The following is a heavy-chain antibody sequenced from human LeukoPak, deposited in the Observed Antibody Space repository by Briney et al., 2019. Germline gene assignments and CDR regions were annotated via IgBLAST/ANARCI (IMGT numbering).Heavy chain of an antibody. J-gene: IGHJ4*02. CDR1: GFTFSQDW. D-gene: IGHD1-1*01. V-gene: IGHV3-15*01. Sequence: GGSLRLSCAGSGFTFSQDWMSWVRQVPGKGLEWLGLIKNKIDGGTTDYAVTVKGRFTISRDDSKNTLYLQMNSLKTGDTAVYYCSKYNPYDALDYWGQGNLVTVSS. CDR3: SKYNPYDALDY. CDR2: IKNKIDGGTT.